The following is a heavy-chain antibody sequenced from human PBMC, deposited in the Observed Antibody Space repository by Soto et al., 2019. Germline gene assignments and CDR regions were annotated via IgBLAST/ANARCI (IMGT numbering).Heavy chain of an antibody. CDR3: ARSFTIFGVRPGP. J-gene: IGHJ5*02. CDR1: GGSISSSSYY. CDR2: IYYSGST. D-gene: IGHD3-3*01. Sequence: ASETLSLTCTVAGGSISSSSYYWGWIRQPPGKGLEWIGSIYYSGSTYYNPSLKSRVTISVDTSKNQFSLKLSSVTAADTAVYYCARSFTIFGVRPGPWGQGTLVTVSS. V-gene: IGHV4-39*01.